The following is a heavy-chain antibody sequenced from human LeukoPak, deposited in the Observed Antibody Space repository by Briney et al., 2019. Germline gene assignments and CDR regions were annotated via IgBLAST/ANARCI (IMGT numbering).Heavy chain of an antibody. CDR3: ARDRLRGDDGRHFDY. J-gene: IGHJ4*02. Sequence: GGSLRLSCEASGFTFRSYSMNWVRQAPGKGLEWVSYISSSSSTIYYADSVKGRFTISRDNAKNSLYLQMNSLRDEDTAVYYCARDRLRGDDGRHFDYWGQGALVTVSS. CDR2: ISSSSSTI. D-gene: IGHD4-17*01. V-gene: IGHV3-48*02. CDR1: GFTFRSYS.